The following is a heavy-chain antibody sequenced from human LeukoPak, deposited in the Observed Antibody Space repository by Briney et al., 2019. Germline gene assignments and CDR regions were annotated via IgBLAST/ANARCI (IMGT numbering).Heavy chain of an antibody. J-gene: IGHJ4*02. CDR2: IRYDGTIK. Sequence: PGGSLRLSCAASGFTFSIFGMHWVRHTPGKGLEWVAFIRYDGTIKYYADSVKGRFTISRDNSKNTLSLQMDSLRADDTAVYYCVKRIIVADKFDYWGQGSLVTVSS. D-gene: IGHD5-12*01. CDR3: VKRIIVADKFDY. V-gene: IGHV3-30*02. CDR1: GFTFSIFG.